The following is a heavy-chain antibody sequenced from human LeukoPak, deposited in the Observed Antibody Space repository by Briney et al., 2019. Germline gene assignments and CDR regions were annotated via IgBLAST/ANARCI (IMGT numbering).Heavy chain of an antibody. CDR1: GYTFTHYV. D-gene: IGHD2-21*02. V-gene: IGHV1-3*01. J-gene: IGHJ4*02. CDR3: VRDDCAADACYPGGY. Sequence: ASVKVSCKASGYTFTHYVVHWVRQAPGQRPEWMGYINAGNGDTKYSKNFQDRVTITRDTSASTAYMEVSSLTSEDTALYSCVRDDCAADACYPGGYWGQGTLVTVSS. CDR2: INAGNGDT.